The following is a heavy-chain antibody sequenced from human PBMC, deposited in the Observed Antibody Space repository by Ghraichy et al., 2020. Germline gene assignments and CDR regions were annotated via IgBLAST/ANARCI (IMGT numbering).Heavy chain of an antibody. CDR3: ARSIAAAGPIDY. J-gene: IGHJ4*02. CDR1: GFTFSSYS. V-gene: IGHV3-21*01. Sequence: GESLNISCAASGFTFSSYSMNWVRQAPGKGLEWVSSISSSSSYIYYADSVKGRFTISRDNAKNSLYLQMNSLRAEDTAVYYCARSIAAAGPIDYWGQGTLVTVSS. D-gene: IGHD6-13*01. CDR2: ISSSSSYI.